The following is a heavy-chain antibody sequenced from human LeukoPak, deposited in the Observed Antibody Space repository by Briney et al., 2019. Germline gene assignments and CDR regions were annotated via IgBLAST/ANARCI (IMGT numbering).Heavy chain of an antibody. J-gene: IGHJ1*01. V-gene: IGHV3-30*02. CDR2: IRYDGSNK. Sequence: PGGSLRLSCAASGFTFSSYGMHWVRQAPGKGLEWVAFIRYDGSNKYYADSVKGRFTISRDNSKNTLYLQMNSLRAEDTAVYYCAKDTERRPGTYYYDSSGHTGGPEYFQHWGQGTLVTVSS. D-gene: IGHD3-22*01. CDR3: AKDTERRPGTYYYDSSGHTGGPEYFQH. CDR1: GFTFSSYG.